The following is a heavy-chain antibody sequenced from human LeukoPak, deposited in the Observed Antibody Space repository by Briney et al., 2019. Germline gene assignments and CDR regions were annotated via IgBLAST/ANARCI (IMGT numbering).Heavy chain of an antibody. J-gene: IGHJ3*02. CDR3: ARARKRWLQLPSAFDI. CDR1: GGSFSGYY. Sequence: PSETLSLTCAVYGGSFSGYYWSWIRQPPGKGLEWIGEINHSGSTNYNPSLKSRVTISVDTSKNQFSLKLSSVTAADTAVYYCARARKRWLQLPSAFDIWGQGTMVTVSS. V-gene: IGHV4-34*01. CDR2: INHSGST. D-gene: IGHD5-24*01.